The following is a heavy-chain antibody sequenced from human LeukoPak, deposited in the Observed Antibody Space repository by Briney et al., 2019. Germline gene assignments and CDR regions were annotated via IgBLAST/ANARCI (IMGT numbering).Heavy chain of an antibody. CDR3: ARHESFGHFDY. D-gene: IGHD1-26*01. CDR2: VYYSGSP. Sequence: SETLSLTCSVSGGSISRSSHYWGWIRQPPGKGPEWIGSVYYSGSPYYTPSLKSRVTIFVDTSKNQFSLKLTSLTAADTAMYYCARHESFGHFDYWGQGTRVTVSS. V-gene: IGHV4-39*01. CDR1: GGSISRSSHY. J-gene: IGHJ4*02.